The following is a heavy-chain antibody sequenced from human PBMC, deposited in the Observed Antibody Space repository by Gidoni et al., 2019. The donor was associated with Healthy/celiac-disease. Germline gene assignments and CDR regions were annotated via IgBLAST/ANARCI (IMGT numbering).Heavy chain of an antibody. CDR2: SSWNSGSI. CDR3: AKDSFPLAVPAAIDY. Sequence: EVQLVESGGGLVQPGRSLRLSCAASGFTFDDYAMHWVRQAPGKGLEWVSGSSWNSGSIGYADSVKGRFTISRDNAKNSLYLQMNSLRAEDTALYYCAKDSFPLAVPAAIDYWGQGTLVTVSS. CDR1: GFTFDDYA. D-gene: IGHD2-2*01. V-gene: IGHV3-9*01. J-gene: IGHJ4*02.